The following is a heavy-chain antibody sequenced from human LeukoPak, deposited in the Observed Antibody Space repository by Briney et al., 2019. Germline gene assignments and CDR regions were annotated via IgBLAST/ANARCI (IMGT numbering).Heavy chain of an antibody. Sequence: PGRSLRLSCTVSGFTFDDYAMHWVRHTPGKGLEWVAGITWNRDNIGYGDSVKGRFTISRDNVKNVLYLQMNSLGPEDTALYYCAKDLSSAITSALVLDVWGQGTTV. CDR2: ITWNRDNI. J-gene: IGHJ6*02. CDR3: AKDLSSAITSALVLDV. D-gene: IGHD3-22*01. V-gene: IGHV3-9*01. CDR1: GFTFDDYA.